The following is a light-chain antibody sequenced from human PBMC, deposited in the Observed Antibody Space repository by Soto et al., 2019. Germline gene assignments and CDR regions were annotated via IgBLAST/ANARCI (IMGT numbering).Light chain of an antibody. V-gene: IGKV1-27*01. CDR3: QKYNSAPPWT. Sequence: DIQMTQSPSSLSASVGDRVTITCRASQGISNYLAWYQQKPGKVPKLLIYAASTLQSGVPSRFSGSGSGTDFTLTISSLQPEAVATYYCQKYNSAPPWTFGQGTKLEIK. CDR1: QGISNY. CDR2: AAS. J-gene: IGKJ2*02.